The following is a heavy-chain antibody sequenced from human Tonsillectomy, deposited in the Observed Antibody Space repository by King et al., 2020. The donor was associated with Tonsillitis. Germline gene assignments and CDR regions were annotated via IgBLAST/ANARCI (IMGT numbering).Heavy chain of an antibody. D-gene: IGHD6-19*01. V-gene: IGHV3-21*01. J-gene: IGHJ6*02. CDR3: LSQGWYWVLFGYGMDV. Sequence: VQLVESGGGLVKPGGSLRLSCAASGFTLNSYSMNWVRQAPGKGLEWVSSISSSSSYIYYADSVKGRFTISRDNAKNSLYLQMHSLRAEDTAVYYCLSQGWYWVLFGYGMDVWGQGTTVTVSS. CDR2: ISSSSSYI. CDR1: GFTLNSYS.